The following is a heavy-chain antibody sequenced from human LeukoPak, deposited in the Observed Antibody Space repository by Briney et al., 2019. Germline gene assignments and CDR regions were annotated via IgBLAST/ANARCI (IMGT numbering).Heavy chain of an antibody. D-gene: IGHD6-13*01. Sequence: GSVKVSCEASGFTFTSHDYSWVRQATGQGLEWVGWMNPNSGNTGYARKFQGRVTMTRNTSISTAYMELSSLRSGDPAVYYCARGRFSKAEDGINGGGITYYWGQGTLVTVSS. CDR1: GFTFTSHD. J-gene: IGHJ4*02. V-gene: IGHV1-8*01. CDR3: ARGRFSKAEDGINGGGITYY. CDR2: MNPNSGNT.